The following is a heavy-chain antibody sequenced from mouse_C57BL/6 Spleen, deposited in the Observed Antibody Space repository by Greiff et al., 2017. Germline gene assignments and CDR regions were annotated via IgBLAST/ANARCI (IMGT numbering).Heavy chain of an antibody. CDR3: ASTTVVGELDY. CDR2: IYPRDGRT. J-gene: IGHJ2*01. D-gene: IGHD1-1*01. Sequence: QVQLQQSGPELVKPGASVKLSCKASGYTFTSYDITWVKQRPGQGLEWIGWIYPRDGRTKYTEKLKGKATLTVDTSSSTAYMELHSLTSEDSAVYFCASTTVVGELDYWGQGTTLTVSS. CDR1: GYTFTSYD. V-gene: IGHV1-85*01.